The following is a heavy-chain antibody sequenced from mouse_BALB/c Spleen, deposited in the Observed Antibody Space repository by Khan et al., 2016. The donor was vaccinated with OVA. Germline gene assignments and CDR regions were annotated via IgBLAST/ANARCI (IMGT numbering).Heavy chain of an antibody. CDR1: GYTFTDYN. CDR3: EREWGAWFAY. Sequence: VQLQESGAELARPGTSVKLSCKASGYTFTDYNINWVKQRTGQGLEWIGEIYPGSGNTYYSEKFKGKATLTADKSSSTAYMQLSSLTSEDSAVYVREREWGAWFAYWGQGTLVTVSA. J-gene: IGHJ3*01. V-gene: IGHV1-77*01. CDR2: IYPGSGNT.